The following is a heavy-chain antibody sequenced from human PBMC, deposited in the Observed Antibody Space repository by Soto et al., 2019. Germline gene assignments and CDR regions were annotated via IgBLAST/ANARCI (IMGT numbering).Heavy chain of an antibody. CDR1: GYTFTSYY. D-gene: IGHD3-3*01. CDR2: INPSGGST. CDR3: ARAALIRFLEWLNYDY. Sequence: ASVKVSCKASGYTFTSYYMHWVRQAPGQGLEWMGIINPSGGSTSYAQKFQGRVTMTRDTSTSTVYMELSSLRSGDTAVYYCARAALIRFLEWLNYDYWGQGTLVTVSS. J-gene: IGHJ4*02. V-gene: IGHV1-46*01.